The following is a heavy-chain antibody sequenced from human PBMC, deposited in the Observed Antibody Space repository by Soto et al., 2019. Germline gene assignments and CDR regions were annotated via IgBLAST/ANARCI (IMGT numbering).Heavy chain of an antibody. J-gene: IGHJ4*02. Sequence: GGSLRLSCAASGYNFRNYAMMWVRQSPGKGLEWVSTISGNGASPYYADSVKGRFTTSRDNSNNTLYLQMSSLRAEDTAIYYCAKDPRLELRGVDSWGQGALVTVSS. CDR3: AKDPRLELRGVDS. V-gene: IGHV3-23*01. D-gene: IGHD1-7*01. CDR2: ISGNGASP. CDR1: GYNFRNYA.